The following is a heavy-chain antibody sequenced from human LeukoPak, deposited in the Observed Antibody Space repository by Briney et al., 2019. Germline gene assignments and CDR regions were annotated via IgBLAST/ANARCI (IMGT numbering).Heavy chain of an antibody. J-gene: IGHJ4*02. CDR1: GFTFSSHA. V-gene: IGHV3-23*01. D-gene: IGHD3-3*01. CDR3: AKTTIFGVVMRGYYFDY. Sequence: GGSLRLSCAASGFTFSSHAMSWVRQAPGKGLEWVSAISGSGGSTYYADSVKGRFTISRDNSKNTLYLQMNSLRAEDTAVYYCAKTTIFGVVMRGYYFDYWGQGTLVTVSS. CDR2: ISGSGGST.